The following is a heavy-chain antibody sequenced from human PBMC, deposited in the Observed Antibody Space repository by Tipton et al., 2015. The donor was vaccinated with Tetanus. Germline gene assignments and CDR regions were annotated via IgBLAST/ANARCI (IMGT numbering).Heavy chain of an antibody. CDR2: IHYSGNT. Sequence: TLSLTCNVSGLTVSSGNYYWTWIRQPPGKGLEWIGYIHYSGNTNYNPSLKSRVSMSLDTSRNQFSLNLISVSAADTAMYYCARDHRLSASYAGWFDPWGQGTLVTVSS. CDR1: GLTVSSGNYY. CDR3: ARDHRLSASYAGWFDP. D-gene: IGHD2-8*01. J-gene: IGHJ5*02. V-gene: IGHV4-61*01.